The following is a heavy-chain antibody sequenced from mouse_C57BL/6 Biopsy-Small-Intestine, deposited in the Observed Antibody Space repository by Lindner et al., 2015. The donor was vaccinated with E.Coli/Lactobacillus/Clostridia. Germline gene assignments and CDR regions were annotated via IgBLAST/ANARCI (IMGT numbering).Heavy chain of an antibody. CDR1: GYAFSNFL. D-gene: IGHD2-1*01. Sequence: VQLQESGAELVRPGTSVKVSCKASGYAFSNFLIEWVKQRPGQGLEWIGVINPGSGGTDYNEKFKAKATLTADKSSTTAYIQLSSLTFEDSAVYFCASYGNFDHWGQGTLVTVSA. V-gene: IGHV1-54*01. CDR2: INPGSGGT. J-gene: IGHJ3*01. CDR3: ASYGNFDH.